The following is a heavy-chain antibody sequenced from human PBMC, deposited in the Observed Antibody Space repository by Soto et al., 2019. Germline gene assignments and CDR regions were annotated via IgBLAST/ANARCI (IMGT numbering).Heavy chain of an antibody. CDR3: ARADDGGASSDV. D-gene: IGHD1-1*01. CDR1: GDSISSDYYH. V-gene: IGHV4-30-4*08. Sequence: QVQLQQSGPGLVKPSQTLSLTCTVSGDSISSDYYHWTWIRQSPGKGLEWIGYIHHSGSILYNPSFQRRVTLSVHTSKHQCSLHLASVTAGDTAVYFSARADDGGASSDVWGQGTTVTVSS. CDR2: IHHSGSI. J-gene: IGHJ6*02.